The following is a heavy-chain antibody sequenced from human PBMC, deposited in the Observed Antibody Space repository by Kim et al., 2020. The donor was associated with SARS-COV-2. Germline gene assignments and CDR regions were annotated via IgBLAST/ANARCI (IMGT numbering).Heavy chain of an antibody. J-gene: IGHJ5*02. V-gene: IGHV4-59*13. D-gene: IGHD4-17*01. CDR3: ARDLFYGGNLGNWFDP. Sequence: SETLSLTCTVSGGSISSYYWSWIRQPPGKGLEWIGYIYYSGSTNYNPSLKSRVTISVDTSKNQFSLKLSSVTAADTAVYYCARDLFYGGNLGNWFDPWGQGTLVTVSS. CDR2: IYYSGST. CDR1: GGSISSYY.